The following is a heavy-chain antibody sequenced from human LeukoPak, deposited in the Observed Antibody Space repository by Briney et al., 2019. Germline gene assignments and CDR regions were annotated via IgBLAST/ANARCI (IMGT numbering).Heavy chain of an antibody. J-gene: IGHJ4*02. CDR3: ARGRGAIAAAGLGY. CDR2: INPNSGGT. D-gene: IGHD6-13*01. V-gene: IGHV1-2*02. CDR1: GSTFTGSY. Sequence: ASVTVSCKASGSTFTGSYFHWVRQPPGHGLERMGWINPNSGGTNYAQKFQGRVTMTRDTSISTAYMELSRLRSDDTAVYYCARGRGAIAAAGLGYWGQGTLVTVSS.